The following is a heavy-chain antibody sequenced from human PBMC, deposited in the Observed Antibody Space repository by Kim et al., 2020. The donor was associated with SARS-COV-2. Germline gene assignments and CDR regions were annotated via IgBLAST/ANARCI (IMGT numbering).Heavy chain of an antibody. Sequence: GGSLRRSCAASGFTFSSYGMHWVRQAPGKGLEWVAVIWYDGSNKYYADSVKGRFTISRDNSKNTLYLQMNSLRAEDTAVYYCARGDYYGSGRAFDIWGQGTMVTVSS. V-gene: IGHV3-33*01. CDR1: GFTFSSYG. J-gene: IGHJ3*02. D-gene: IGHD3-10*01. CDR2: IWYDGSNK. CDR3: ARGDYYGSGRAFDI.